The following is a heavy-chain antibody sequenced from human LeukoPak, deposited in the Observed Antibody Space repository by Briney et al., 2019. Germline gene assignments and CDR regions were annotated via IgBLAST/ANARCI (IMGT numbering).Heavy chain of an antibody. CDR1: GFSFSSYA. CDR3: AKAHRPYCGGDCYSGSAFDI. Sequence: GGSLRLSYAASGFSFSSYAMSWVRQAPGKGLEWVSAISGSGGSTYYADSVKGRFTISRDNSKNTLYLQMNSLRAEDTAVYYCAKAHRPYCGGDCYSGSAFDIWGQGTMVTVSS. J-gene: IGHJ3*02. V-gene: IGHV3-23*01. CDR2: ISGSGGST. D-gene: IGHD2-21*02.